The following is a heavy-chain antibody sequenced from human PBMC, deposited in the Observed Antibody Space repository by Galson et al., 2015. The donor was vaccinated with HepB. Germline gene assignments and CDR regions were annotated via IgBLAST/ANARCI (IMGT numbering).Heavy chain of an antibody. D-gene: IGHD6-13*01. CDR1: GGSISSSSYY. CDR2: IYYSGST. CDR3: ARQAAAGIDY. Sequence: SETLSLTCTVSGGSISSSSYYWGWIRQPPGKGLEWIGSIYYSGSTYYNPSLKSRVTISVDTSKNQFSLKLSSVTAADTAVYYCARQAAAGIDYWGQGTLVTVSS. J-gene: IGHJ4*02. V-gene: IGHV4-39*01.